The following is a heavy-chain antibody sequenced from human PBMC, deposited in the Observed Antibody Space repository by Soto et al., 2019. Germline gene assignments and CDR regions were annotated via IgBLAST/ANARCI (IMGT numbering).Heavy chain of an antibody. D-gene: IGHD2-2*01. CDR2: VSSSSSYI. J-gene: IGHJ4*02. Sequence: GGSLRLSCAASGFIFSSYSMNWVRQAPGKGLEWVSSVSSSSSYIYYADSLKGRFTISRDNAKNSLYLQMNSLRVEDTAVYYCARGGHSSSSWPRYWGQGTLVTVSS. CDR3: ARGGHSSSSWPRY. V-gene: IGHV3-21*01. CDR1: GFIFSSYS.